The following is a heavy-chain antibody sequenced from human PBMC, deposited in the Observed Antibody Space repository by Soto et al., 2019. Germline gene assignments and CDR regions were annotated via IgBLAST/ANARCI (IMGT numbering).Heavy chain of an antibody. V-gene: IGHV3-74*01. CDR3: GKGKELGVVRYGLDP. CDR2: FGGDENYT. CDR1: GFSVKRYW. J-gene: IGHJ6*02. Sequence: GGSLRLSCGASGFSVKRYWMHWVRQAPGKGLVWLSRFGGDENYTDYADSVRGRFTISRDIAKNTIYLQMNSLRAEDTAVYYCGKGKELGVVRYGLDPWCPGTPATVSS. D-gene: IGHD3-3*01.